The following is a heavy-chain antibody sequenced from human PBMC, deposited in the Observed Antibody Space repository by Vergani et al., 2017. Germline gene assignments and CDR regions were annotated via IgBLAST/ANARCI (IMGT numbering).Heavy chain of an antibody. V-gene: IGHV4-59*01. Sequence: QVQLQESGPGLVKPSETLSLTCNVSGDSISSDYWSWIRQPPGKALEWIGYIYYSGSTNYNPSLKRRVTMSVDTSKNQFSLKLSSVTAADTAVYYCARSVEMATIGFIWGQGTLVTVSS. D-gene: IGHD5-24*01. J-gene: IGHJ4*02. CDR2: IYYSGST. CDR3: ARSVEMATIGFI. CDR1: GDSISSDY.